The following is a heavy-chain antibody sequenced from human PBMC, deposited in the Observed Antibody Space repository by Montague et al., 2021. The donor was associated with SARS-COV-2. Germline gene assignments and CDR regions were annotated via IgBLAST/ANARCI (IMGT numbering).Heavy chain of an antibody. J-gene: IGHJ4*02. CDR1: GASMSPYH. V-gene: IGHV4-59*03. D-gene: IGHD3-10*01. Sequence: SETLSLTCADTGASMSPYHWSWIRQPPGKGLEWIGNLHHSGATNYNPSLESRVTMSVDTSKNQFSLNLISVTAADTAVYFCATSLGGRYYWADYYFDYWGQGILVTVSA. CDR2: LHHSGAT. CDR3: ATSLGGRYYWADYYFDY.